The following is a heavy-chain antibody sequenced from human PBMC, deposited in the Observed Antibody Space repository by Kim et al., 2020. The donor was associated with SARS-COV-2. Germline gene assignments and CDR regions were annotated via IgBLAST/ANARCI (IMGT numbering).Heavy chain of an antibody. CDR1: GGSFSGYY. CDR2: INHSGST. V-gene: IGHV4-34*01. D-gene: IGHD1-26*01. J-gene: IGHJ4*02. Sequence: SETLSLTCAVYGGSFSGYYWSWIRQPPGKGLEWIGEINHSGSTNYNPSLKSRVTISVDTSKNQFSLKLSSVTAADTAVYYCARGFVGAASSDFDYWGQGTLVTVSS. CDR3: ARGFVGAASSDFDY.